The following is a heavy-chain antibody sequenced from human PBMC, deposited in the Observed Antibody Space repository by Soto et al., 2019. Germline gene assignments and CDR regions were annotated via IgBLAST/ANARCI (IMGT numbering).Heavy chain of an antibody. D-gene: IGHD6-13*01. J-gene: IGHJ5*02. CDR2: IGGGGVPT. CDR3: AEGAWQPPHCFDP. Sequence: EVQVLESGGGLVQPGGSLRLSCAASGFTFSNYAMSWVRQAPGKGLEWVSAIGGGGVPTYHADSVKGRFTISRDNSKHTLYVHRDSLSAEDAGVYYCAEGAWQPPHCFDPWGLGTLVTVSS. CDR1: GFTFSNYA. V-gene: IGHV3-23*01.